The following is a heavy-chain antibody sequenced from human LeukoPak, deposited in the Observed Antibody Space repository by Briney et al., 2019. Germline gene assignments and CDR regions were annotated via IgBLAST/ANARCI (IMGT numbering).Heavy chain of an antibody. CDR2: ISPRSTYI. CDR1: GFTFNTYS. Sequence: GGSLRLSCAASGFTFNTYSLNWVRQAPGKGLEWVSSISPRSTYIYYADSVKGRFTISRDNAKNSLYLQMNSLRAEDTAVYYCVRGRAITARPFDFWGQGTVLTVSS. V-gene: IGHV3-21*01. D-gene: IGHD6-6*01. CDR3: VRGRAITARPFDF. J-gene: IGHJ4*02.